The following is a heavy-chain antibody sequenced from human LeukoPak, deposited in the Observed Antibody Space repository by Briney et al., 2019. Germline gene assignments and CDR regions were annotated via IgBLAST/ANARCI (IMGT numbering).Heavy chain of an antibody. V-gene: IGHV4-31*03. CDR3: ATLGYCSGGSCYSEDWFDP. J-gene: IGHJ5*02. CDR2: IYYSGST. D-gene: IGHD2-15*01. Sequence: SETLSLTCTVSGGTFSSGGYYWRWIRQHPGKGLEWIGYIYYSGSTYYNPSLKSRVTISIDTSKSQFYLKLSSVTAADTAIYYCATLGYCSGGSCYSEDWFDPWGQGTLVTVSS. CDR1: GGTFSSGGYY.